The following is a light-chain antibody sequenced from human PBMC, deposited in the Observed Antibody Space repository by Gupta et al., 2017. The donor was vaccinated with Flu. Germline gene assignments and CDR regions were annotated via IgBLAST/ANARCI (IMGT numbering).Light chain of an antibody. Sequence: SSDVGGYNYVSWYQQHPGKAPKLMIYEVSNRPSGVSNRFSGSKSGNTASLTISGLQAEDEADYYCSSYTRSTTLEVFGTGTKVTVL. CDR1: SSDVGGYNY. V-gene: IGLV2-14*01. CDR3: SSYTRSTTLEV. CDR2: EVS. J-gene: IGLJ1*01.